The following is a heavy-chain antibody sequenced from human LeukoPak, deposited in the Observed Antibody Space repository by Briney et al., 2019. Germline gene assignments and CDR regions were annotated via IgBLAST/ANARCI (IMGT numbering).Heavy chain of an antibody. CDR2: ISSSSSYI. J-gene: IGHJ4*02. D-gene: IGHD1-26*01. CDR3: AGPIVGAPRGVY. CDR1: GFTFSSYS. Sequence: GGSLRLSCAASGFTFSSYSMNWVRQAPGKGLEWVSSISSSSSYIYYADSVKGRFTISRDNAKNSLYLQMNSLRAEDTAVYYCAGPIVGAPRGVYWGQGTLVTVSS. V-gene: IGHV3-21*01.